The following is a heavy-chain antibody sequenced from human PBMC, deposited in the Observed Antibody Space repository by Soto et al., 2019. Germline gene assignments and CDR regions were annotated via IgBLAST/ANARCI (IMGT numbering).Heavy chain of an antibody. Sequence: QVQLVESGGGVVQPGRSLRLSCAASGFSFSNNGMHWVRQAPGKGLEWVAIMSYDGSKKYYADSVKGRFTISRDNSKNTLYLQMNSLRVEDTAIYYCAKDRVESGLGEIDYWGQGTLVSVSS. D-gene: IGHD3-16*01. CDR2: MSYDGSKK. CDR3: AKDRVESGLGEIDY. CDR1: GFSFSNNG. V-gene: IGHV3-30*18. J-gene: IGHJ4*02.